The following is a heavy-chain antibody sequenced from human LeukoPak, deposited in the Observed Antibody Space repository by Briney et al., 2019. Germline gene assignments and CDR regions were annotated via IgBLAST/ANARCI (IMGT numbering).Heavy chain of an antibody. D-gene: IGHD6-19*01. V-gene: IGHV4-38-2*02. J-gene: IGHJ4*02. CDR3: ARDPIAVAGSY. CDR2: IHYTGST. CDR1: GYSITTGYY. Sequence: SETLSLTCTVSGYSITTGYYWAWIRQPPGKGLEWIGSIHYTGSTYYNPSLKSRVTISVDTPKNQFSLKLNSVTAADTAVYYCARDPIAVAGSYWGQGTLVTVYS.